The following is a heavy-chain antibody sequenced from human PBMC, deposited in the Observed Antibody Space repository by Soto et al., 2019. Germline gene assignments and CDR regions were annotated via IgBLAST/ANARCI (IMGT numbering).Heavy chain of an antibody. CDR2: INAGTGNT. J-gene: IGHJ4*02. CDR1: GYTFTSYA. CDR3: ARGPGGPDGPGDY. V-gene: IGHV1-3*01. D-gene: IGHD2-15*01. Sequence: QVQLVQSGAEVKKPGASVKVSCMASGYTFTSYAMHWLRQSPGQRLEWMGWINAGTGNTKYSQKVQGRVTITRDTTASTAYMELSSLRSEDTAVYYCARGPGGPDGPGDYWGQGTLVTVAA.